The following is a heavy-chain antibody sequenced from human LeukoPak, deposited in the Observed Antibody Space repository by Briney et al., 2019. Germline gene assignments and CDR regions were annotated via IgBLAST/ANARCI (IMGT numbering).Heavy chain of an antibody. CDR3: AKDPSKYSSGWYWIDY. V-gene: IGHV3-23*01. J-gene: IGHJ4*02. Sequence: GGFLRLSCAASGFTFSSYAMSWVRQAPGKGLEWVSAISGSGGSTYYADSVKGRFTISRDNSKNTLYLQMNSLRAEDTAVYYCAKDPSKYSSGWYWIDYWGQGTLVTVSS. CDR1: GFTFSSYA. CDR2: ISGSGGST. D-gene: IGHD6-19*01.